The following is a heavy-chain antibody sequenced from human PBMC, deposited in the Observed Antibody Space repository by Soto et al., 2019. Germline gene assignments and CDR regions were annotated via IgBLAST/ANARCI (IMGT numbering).Heavy chain of an antibody. Sequence: ASVKVSCTASGYTFTSYDINWVRQATGQGLEWMGWMNPNGGNTGYAQKFQGRVTMTRNTSISTAYMGLSSLRSEDTAVYYCARLTYYDFWSGSLLNAFDIWGQGTMVTVSS. D-gene: IGHD3-3*01. CDR3: ARLTYYDFWSGSLLNAFDI. CDR1: GYTFTSYD. V-gene: IGHV1-8*01. CDR2: MNPNGGNT. J-gene: IGHJ3*02.